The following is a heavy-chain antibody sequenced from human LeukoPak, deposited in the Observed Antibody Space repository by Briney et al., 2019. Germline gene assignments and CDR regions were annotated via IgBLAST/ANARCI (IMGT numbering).Heavy chain of an antibody. CDR3: TTKVIRGNSGDDYDD. J-gene: IGHJ4*02. CDR1: GFTFSDYY. Sequence: PGGSLRLSCVASGFTFSDYYMTWIRQAPGKGLEWVALISSDGNDKLYGDSVKGRFTISRDDSKSTLYLQMNSLRVEDTAVYYCTTKVIRGNSGDDYDDWGQGTLVTVSS. V-gene: IGHV3-30*03. D-gene: IGHD5-12*01. CDR2: ISSDGNDK.